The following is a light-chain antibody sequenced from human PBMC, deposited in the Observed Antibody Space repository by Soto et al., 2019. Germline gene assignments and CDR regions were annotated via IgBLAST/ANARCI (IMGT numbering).Light chain of an antibody. Sequence: QSVLTQPPSVSAAPGQKVTISCSGSGSNIGNNYVSWYQQLPGTAPKLLIYYHNKRPSGIPDRFSGSKSGTSATLGITGLQTGDEANYYCGTWDSSLSAGGVFGGGTKLTVL. CDR2: YHN. J-gene: IGLJ2*01. V-gene: IGLV1-51*01. CDR1: GSNIGNNY. CDR3: GTWDSSLSAGGV.